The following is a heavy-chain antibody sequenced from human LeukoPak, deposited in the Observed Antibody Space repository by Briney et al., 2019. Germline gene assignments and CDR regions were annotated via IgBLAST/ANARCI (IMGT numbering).Heavy chain of an antibody. J-gene: IGHJ3*02. CDR2: INTNTEHP. Sequence: GASVKVSCKASGYTFTSYGINWVRQAPGQGLEWMGWINTNTEHPTYAQGFTRRFVFSLDTSVSTAYLQISSLKAEDTAVYYCARDPHPPREHAFDIWGLGTRVTVSS. V-gene: IGHV7-4-1*02. CDR1: GYTFTSYG. CDR3: ARDPHPPREHAFDI.